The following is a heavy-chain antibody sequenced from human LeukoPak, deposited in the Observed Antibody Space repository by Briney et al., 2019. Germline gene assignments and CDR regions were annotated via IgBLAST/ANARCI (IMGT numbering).Heavy chain of an antibody. CDR3: ARLRRNSDRSDFFYYYDH. J-gene: IGHJ4*02. V-gene: IGHV3-21*01. CDR1: GFTFSDYS. Sequence: GGSLRLSCAASGFTFSDYSMTWVRQAPGKGLEWVASANTVSSYIYYADSMRGRFTISRDNAKNSLFLQMNSLRAEDTAVYYCARLRRNSDRSDFFYYYDHWGQGTLVTVSS. CDR2: ANTVSSYI. D-gene: IGHD3-22*01.